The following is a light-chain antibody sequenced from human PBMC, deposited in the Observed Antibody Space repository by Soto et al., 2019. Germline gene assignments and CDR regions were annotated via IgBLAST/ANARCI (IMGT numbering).Light chain of an antibody. CDR3: QHYEKWPPLA. V-gene: IGKV3-15*01. CDR2: GAS. CDR1: QSIYSN. Sequence: EIVMTQSPATLSVSPGERATLSCRASQSIYSNLAWYQQKLGQAPRLLIYGASTRATGIPARFSGSGSGTEFPLTISSLQSEDFAVYDCQHYEKWPPLACGGGTKVEI. J-gene: IGKJ4*01.